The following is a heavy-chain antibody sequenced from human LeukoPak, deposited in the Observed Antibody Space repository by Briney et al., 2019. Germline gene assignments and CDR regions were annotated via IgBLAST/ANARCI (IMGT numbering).Heavy chain of an antibody. V-gene: IGHV1-2*02. CDR2: INPNSGGT. D-gene: IGHD2-2*01. CDR1: GYTFTGYY. CDR3: AREYCSSTSCYGELNNWFDP. J-gene: IGHJ5*02. Sequence: ASVKVSCKASGYTFTGYYMHWVRQAPGQGLEWMGWINPNSGGTNYAQKFQGRVTMTRDTSISTAYMELSRLRSDDTAVYYCAREYCSSTSCYGELNNWFDPWGQGTLVTVSS.